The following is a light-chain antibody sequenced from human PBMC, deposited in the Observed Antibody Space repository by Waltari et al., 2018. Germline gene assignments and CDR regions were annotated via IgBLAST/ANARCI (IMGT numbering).Light chain of an antibody. CDR3: QQRRNWPLS. CDR2: DAS. J-gene: IGKJ5*01. Sequence: VLTQSPATLSLYQGERAALSCSASQSIVDAIAWYQQRPGQTPRLLIYDASNRAPGIPARFSGSGSGTDFTLTISSLEPEDFAVYYCQQRRNWPLSFGQGTRLEIK. V-gene: IGKV3-11*01. CDR1: QSIVDA.